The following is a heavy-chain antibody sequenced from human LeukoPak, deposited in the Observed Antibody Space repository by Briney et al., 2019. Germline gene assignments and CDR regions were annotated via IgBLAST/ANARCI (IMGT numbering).Heavy chain of an antibody. CDR1: GFTLSTYA. CDR3: SRYCRSTSCYTNDYFYYGMDV. D-gene: IGHD2-2*02. V-gene: IGHV3-23*01. J-gene: IGHJ6*02. Sequence: GGSLRLSCAASGFTLSTYAMSWVRLAPGKGLEWVSTIGGSGDATYYADSVKGRFTISRDNSQSTLFLQMNSLRAEDTALYYCSRYCRSTSCYTNDYFYYGMDVWGQGTTVTVSS. CDR2: IGGSGDAT.